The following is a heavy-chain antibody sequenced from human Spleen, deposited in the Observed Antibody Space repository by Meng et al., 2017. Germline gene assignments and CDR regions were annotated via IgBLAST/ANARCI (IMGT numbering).Heavy chain of an antibody. V-gene: IGHV3-21*02. J-gene: IGHJ4*02. Sequence: VQLVESGGGVVQPGRSLRISCAASGFTFSSYTMHWVRLAPGKGLEWVSSISSGGNYIYYADSLKGRFTISRDNAKNSLFLQMSSLRAEDTGLYYCARDFSKGDYWGLGTLVTVSS. CDR1: GFTFSSYT. CDR3: ARDFSKGDY. D-gene: IGHD2/OR15-2a*01. CDR2: ISSGGNYI.